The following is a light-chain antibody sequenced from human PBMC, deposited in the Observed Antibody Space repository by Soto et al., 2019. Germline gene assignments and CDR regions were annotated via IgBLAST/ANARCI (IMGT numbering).Light chain of an antibody. CDR3: CSYAGSSTFL. J-gene: IGLJ3*02. Sequence: QSALTQPASVSGSPGQSITISCTGTSSDVGSYNLVSWYQQHPGKAPKLMIYEVSKRPSGVSNRFSGSKSGNTASLTISGLQAEDEADYYCCSYAGSSTFLFGGGTKRPVL. V-gene: IGLV2-23*02. CDR1: SSDVGSYNL. CDR2: EVS.